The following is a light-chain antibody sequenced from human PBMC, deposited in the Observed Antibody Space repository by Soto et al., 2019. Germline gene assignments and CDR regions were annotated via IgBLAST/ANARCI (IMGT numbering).Light chain of an antibody. CDR2: DVS. Sequence: QSALTQPRSVSGSPGQSVTISCTGTSSDVGYYNYVSWYQQHPGEAPKLMISDVSKRPSGVPDRFSGSKSGNTASLTISGLQAEDEADYYCCSYAGTYTFVFGGGTKVTVL. CDR1: SSDVGYYNY. CDR3: CSYAGTYTFV. J-gene: IGLJ2*01. V-gene: IGLV2-11*01.